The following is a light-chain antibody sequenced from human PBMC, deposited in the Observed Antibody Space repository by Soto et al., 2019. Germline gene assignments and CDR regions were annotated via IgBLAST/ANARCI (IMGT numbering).Light chain of an antibody. Sequence: EIVLTQSPGTLSLSPGERATLSCRASQTVTSNYFAWYQQRPGQAPRLLIYGTSNRATGIPDRFSGSGSGKDFTLTISRLDPEDFAVYYCQQYGGSRWTFGQGTKVEIK. CDR1: QTVTSNY. CDR2: GTS. J-gene: IGKJ1*01. V-gene: IGKV3-20*01. CDR3: QQYGGSRWT.